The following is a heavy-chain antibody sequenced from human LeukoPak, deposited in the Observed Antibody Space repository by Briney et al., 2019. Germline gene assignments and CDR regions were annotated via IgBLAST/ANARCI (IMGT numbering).Heavy chain of an antibody. Sequence: SVKVSCKASGFTSTTSTMQWVRQARGQRLEWIGWIVVGSGDTNYAEKFQERVTITRDMSTSTVYMELSSLRSDDTAVYSCAADQPRYPDAFDIWGQGTMVTVSS. CDR1: GFTSTTST. D-gene: IGHD1-1*01. V-gene: IGHV1-58*02. CDR3: AADQPRYPDAFDI. J-gene: IGHJ3*02. CDR2: IVVGSGDT.